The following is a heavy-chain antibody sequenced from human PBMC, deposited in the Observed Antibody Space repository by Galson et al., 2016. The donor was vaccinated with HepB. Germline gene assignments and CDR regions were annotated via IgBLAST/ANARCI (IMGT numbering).Heavy chain of an antibody. D-gene: IGHD6-13*01. CDR1: GFSLTTSGVG. CDR2: IYWDDDK. Sequence: PALVKPTQTLTLTCTFSGFSLTTSGVGAGWIRQPPGKALEWLGIIYWDDDKRYSPSLNNRLTITKGTSQNQVVLIMTNMDPVDTATYFCAHRRRGYSTTWSSRDTNWFGPWGQGTLVTVSS. CDR3: AHRRRGYSTTWSSRDTNWFGP. V-gene: IGHV2-5*02. J-gene: IGHJ5*02.